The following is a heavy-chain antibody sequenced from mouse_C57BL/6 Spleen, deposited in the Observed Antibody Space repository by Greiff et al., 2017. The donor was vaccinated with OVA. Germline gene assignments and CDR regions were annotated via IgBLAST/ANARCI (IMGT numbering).Heavy chain of an antibody. CDR1: GYSFTGYY. J-gene: IGHJ3*01. D-gene: IGHD1-1*01. CDR3: AKGYGSSSFAY. CDR2: INPSTGGT. Sequence: EVQLQQSGPELVKPGASVKISCKASGYSFTGYYMNWVKQSPEKSLEWIGEINPSTGGTTYNQKFKAKATLTVDKSSSTAYMQLKSLTSEDSAVYYCAKGYGSSSFAYWGQGTLVTVSA. V-gene: IGHV1-42*01.